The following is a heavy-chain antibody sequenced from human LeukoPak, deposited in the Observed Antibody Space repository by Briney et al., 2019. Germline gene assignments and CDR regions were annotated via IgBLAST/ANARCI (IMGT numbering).Heavy chain of an antibody. Sequence: GGSLRLSCAASGFTFSSYAMSWVRQAPGKGLEWVSGISGSGDNTYFADSVKGRFTIYRDNSKNTLYLQMNSLRVEDTAVYYCTKDPLDYWGQGTLVTVSS. V-gene: IGHV3-23*01. CDR2: ISGSGDNT. CDR1: GFTFSSYA. J-gene: IGHJ4*02. CDR3: TKDPLDY.